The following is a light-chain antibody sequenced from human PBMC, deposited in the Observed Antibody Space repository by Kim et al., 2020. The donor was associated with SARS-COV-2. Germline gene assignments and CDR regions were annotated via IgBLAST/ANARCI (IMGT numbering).Light chain of an antibody. Sequence: SASVGERVTITCRASQGISTSLAWFQQKAGKVPKLLIYDASTLQSGFPSRFSGSGSGTDFSLTISSLQPEDVAVYYCQNYDRAPHSFGQGTKLEI. CDR2: DAS. V-gene: IGKV1-27*01. CDR3: QNYDRAPHS. CDR1: QGISTS. J-gene: IGKJ2*03.